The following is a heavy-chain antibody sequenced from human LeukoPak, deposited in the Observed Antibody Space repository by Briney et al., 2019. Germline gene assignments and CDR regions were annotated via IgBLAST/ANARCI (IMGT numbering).Heavy chain of an antibody. Sequence: PSQTLSLTCAISGDSVSSNSATWNWLRQSPSRGLEWLRRTYYKSKWYDDYGVSVKSRVTITPDTSRNQVSLQLRSVTPEDTAVYFCAREGVTLVRGVVLHYYGMDVWGQGTTVSVTS. CDR2: TYYKSKWYD. D-gene: IGHD3-10*01. V-gene: IGHV6-1*01. J-gene: IGHJ6*02. CDR3: AREGVTLVRGVVLHYYGMDV. CDR1: GDSVSSNSAT.